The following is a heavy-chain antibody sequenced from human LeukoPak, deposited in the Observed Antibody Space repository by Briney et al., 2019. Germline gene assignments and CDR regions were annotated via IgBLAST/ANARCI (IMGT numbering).Heavy chain of an antibody. CDR1: GFTFSSYA. V-gene: IGHV3-23*01. CDR3: ARDAPFPDWNGLDY. Sequence: RPGGSLRLSCAASGFTFSSYAMSWVRQAPGKGLEWVSAISGSGGSTYYADSVKGRFTISRDNSKNTLYLQMNSLRAEDTAVYYCARDAPFPDWNGLDYWGQGTLVTVSS. J-gene: IGHJ4*02. D-gene: IGHD1-1*01. CDR2: ISGSGGST.